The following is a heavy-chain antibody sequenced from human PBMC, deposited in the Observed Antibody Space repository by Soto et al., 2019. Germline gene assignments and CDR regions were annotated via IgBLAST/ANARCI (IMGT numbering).Heavy chain of an antibody. V-gene: IGHV4-4*02. Sequence: QVQLQESGPGLVKPSGTLSLTCTVSGGSMSSSNWWNWVRQSPGKGLEWIGEGHHSGRTNYNPSLKRRVTISVAKAMNHSSLKLTSVTAADTAVYYCARSEATVLGYWGQGTLVTVSS. CDR3: ARSEATVLGY. D-gene: IGHD4-17*01. CDR1: GGSMSSSNW. J-gene: IGHJ4*02. CDR2: GHHSGRT.